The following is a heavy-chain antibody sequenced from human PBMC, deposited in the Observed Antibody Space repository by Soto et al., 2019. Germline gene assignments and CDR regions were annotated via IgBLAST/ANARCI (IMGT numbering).Heavy chain of an antibody. CDR1: GGPFSAYY. V-gene: IGHV4-34*01. CDR3: ARREITFRGAPLFRRRSSNDAFDM. D-gene: IGHD3-16*01. J-gene: IGHJ3*02. Sequence: QVQLQQWGAGLLKPSETLSLTCAVYGGPFSAYYWSWIRQPPGKGLEWIGQINHSGSSNYNPSLKSRVTMSVDTSKNQLSLKLRSVTAADTAVYYCARREITFRGAPLFRRRSSNDAFDMWGQGTMVTVSS. CDR2: INHSGSS.